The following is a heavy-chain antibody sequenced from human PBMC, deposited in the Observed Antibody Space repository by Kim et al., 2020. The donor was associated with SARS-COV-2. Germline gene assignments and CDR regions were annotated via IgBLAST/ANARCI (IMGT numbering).Heavy chain of an antibody. D-gene: IGHD3-9*01. CDR2: IYRDGST. CDR1: GFTVRTNY. CDR3: ARENDYDVLTGREYAFD. J-gene: IGHJ3*01. V-gene: IGHV3-53*01. Sequence: GGSLRLSCAASGFTVRTNYMSWVRQAPGKGLEWVSRIYRDGSTYYVDSVKGRFTISRDDSKNTLFLQMSSLRADVTALYYCARENDYDVLTGREYAFD.